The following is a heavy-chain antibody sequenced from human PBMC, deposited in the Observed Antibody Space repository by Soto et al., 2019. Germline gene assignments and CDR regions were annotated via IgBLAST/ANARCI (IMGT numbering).Heavy chain of an antibody. CDR3: AREYSVTIFGVVSYYGMDV. V-gene: IGHV3-53*01. CDR2: IYSGGST. Sequence: GGSLRLSCAVSGFTVSSNYMSWVRQAPGKGLEWVSVIYSGGSTYYADSVKGRFTISRDNSKNTLYLQMNSLRAGDTAVYYCAREYSVTIFGVVSYYGMDVWGQGTTVTVSS. D-gene: IGHD3-3*01. J-gene: IGHJ6*02. CDR1: GFTVSSNY.